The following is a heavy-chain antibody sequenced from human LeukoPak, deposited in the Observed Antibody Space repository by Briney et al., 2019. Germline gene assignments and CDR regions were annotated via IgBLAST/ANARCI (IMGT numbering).Heavy chain of an antibody. Sequence: PSETLSLTCTVSGGSISSGDYYWSWIRQPPGKGLEWIGYIYYSGSTYYNPSLKSRVTISVDTSKNQFSLKLSSVTAADTAVYYCARGPYLDFWSGYYGYFDYWGQGTLVTVSS. CDR1: GGSISSGDYY. J-gene: IGHJ4*02. D-gene: IGHD3-3*01. CDR2: IYYSGST. CDR3: ARGPYLDFWSGYYGYFDY. V-gene: IGHV4-30-4*08.